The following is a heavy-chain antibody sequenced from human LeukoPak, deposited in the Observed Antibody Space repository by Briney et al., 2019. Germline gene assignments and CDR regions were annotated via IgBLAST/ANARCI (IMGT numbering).Heavy chain of an antibody. CDR1: GYTFTGYY. CDR3: ARETTDSSSWYRGYNWFDP. D-gene: IGHD6-13*01. V-gene: IGHV1-2*02. CDR2: INPNSGGT. Sequence: GASVKVSCKASGYTFTGYYMHWVRQAPGQGLEWMGWINPNSGGTNYAQKFQGRVTMTRDTSISTAYMELSRLRSDDTAVYYCARETTDSSSWYRGYNWFDPWGQGTLVTVSS. J-gene: IGHJ5*02.